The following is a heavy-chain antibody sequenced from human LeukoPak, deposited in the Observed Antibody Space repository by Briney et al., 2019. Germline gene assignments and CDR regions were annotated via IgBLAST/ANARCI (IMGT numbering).Heavy chain of an antibody. Sequence: SGGSLRLSCAASGFTFSSYEMNWVRQAPGKGLEWVSYISSSGSTIYYADSVKGRFTISRDNAKNSLCLQMNSLRAEDTAVYYCASQDSSSWTYYFDYWGQGTLVTVSS. D-gene: IGHD6-13*01. CDR2: ISSSGSTI. V-gene: IGHV3-48*03. CDR1: GFTFSSYE. CDR3: ASQDSSSWTYYFDY. J-gene: IGHJ4*02.